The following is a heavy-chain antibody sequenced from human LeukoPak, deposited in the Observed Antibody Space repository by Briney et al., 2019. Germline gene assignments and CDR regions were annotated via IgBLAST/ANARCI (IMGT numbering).Heavy chain of an antibody. J-gene: IGHJ4*02. CDR1: GFTFGSYA. V-gene: IGHV3-23*01. CDR3: AKTVYGDYYFDY. CDR2: ISGSGGST. Sequence: PGGSLRLSCAASGFTFGSYAMSSVRQAPGKGLEWVSAISGSGGSTYYADSVKGRFTISRDNSKNPLYLQMNSLRAKKTAVYYCAKTVYGDYYFDYWGQGTLVTVSS. D-gene: IGHD4-17*01.